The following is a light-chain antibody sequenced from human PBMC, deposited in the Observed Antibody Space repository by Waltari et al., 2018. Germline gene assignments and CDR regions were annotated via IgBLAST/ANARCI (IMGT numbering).Light chain of an antibody. V-gene: IGKV3-15*01. Sequence: TQSPATLSMYPGQQVTPSCRASQSVNTNLAWYQQKPGQAPRLLIFAASTRAPGIPSRFGGSGSGTEFTLTITSLQFEDVGVYFCQQYHKWPPGGFGGGTKVEIE. CDR3: QQYHKWPPGG. CDR1: QSVNTN. CDR2: AAS. J-gene: IGKJ4*01.